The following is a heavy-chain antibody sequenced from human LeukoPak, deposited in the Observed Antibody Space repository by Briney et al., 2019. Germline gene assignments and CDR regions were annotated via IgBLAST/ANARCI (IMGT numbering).Heavy chain of an antibody. J-gene: IGHJ4*02. CDR3: ARDYRAIFVGLRNRPRGIDY. V-gene: IGHV3-7*01. Sequence: GGSLRLSCAASGFTFSSYAMHWVRQAPGKGLEWVANIKQDGSEKYYVDSVKGRFTISRDNAKNSLYLQMNSLRAEDTAVYYCARDYRAIFVGLRNRPRGIDYWGQGTLVTVSS. D-gene: IGHD1-14*01. CDR1: GFTFSSYA. CDR2: IKQDGSEK.